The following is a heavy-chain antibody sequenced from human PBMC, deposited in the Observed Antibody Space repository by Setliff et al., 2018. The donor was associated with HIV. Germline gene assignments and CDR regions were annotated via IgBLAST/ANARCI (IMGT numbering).Heavy chain of an antibody. V-gene: IGHV3-21*01. CDR3: ARDVSWRVRTYIDY. J-gene: IGHJ4*02. CDR2: ISSSSRSK. D-gene: IGHD3-3*01. CDR1: GFTFSTYS. Sequence: GGSLRLSCEASGFTFSTYSMNWVRQAPGKGLEWVSSISSSSRSKYYADSVKGRFTISRDNAKNSLYLQMNSLTAEDTAVYYCARDVSWRVRTYIDYWGQGALGTSPQ.